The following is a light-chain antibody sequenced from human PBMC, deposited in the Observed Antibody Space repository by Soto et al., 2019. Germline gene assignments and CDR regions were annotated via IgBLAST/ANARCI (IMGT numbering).Light chain of an antibody. CDR3: QQVNSYLPLT. Sequence: EIVMTQSPATLSVSPGERATLSCRASQSVSSNLAWYQQKPGQAPRLLIYGASTRATGIPARFSGSGSGTDFTLTISSLEPEDFAVYYCQQVNSYLPLTFGQGTRLEIK. CDR1: QSVSSN. CDR2: GAS. J-gene: IGKJ5*01. V-gene: IGKV3-15*01.